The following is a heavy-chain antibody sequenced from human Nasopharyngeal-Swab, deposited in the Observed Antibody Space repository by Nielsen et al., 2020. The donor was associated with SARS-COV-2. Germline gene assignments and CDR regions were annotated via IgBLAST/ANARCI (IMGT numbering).Heavy chain of an antibody. CDR2: IYSGGST. J-gene: IGHJ6*02. Sequence: GGSLRLSCAASEFTVSSNYMSWVRQAPGKGLEWVSVIYSGGSTYYADSVKGRFTISRDNSKNTLYLQMNSLRAEDTAVYYCARDLVYYYDSSGYYYHYYYGMDVWGQGTTVTVSS. CDR3: ARDLVYYYDSSGYYYHYYYGMDV. D-gene: IGHD3-22*01. CDR1: EFTVSSNY. V-gene: IGHV3-53*01.